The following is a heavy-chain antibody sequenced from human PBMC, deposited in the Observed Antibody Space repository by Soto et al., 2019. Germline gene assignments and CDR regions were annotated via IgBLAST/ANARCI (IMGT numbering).Heavy chain of an antibody. Sequence: ASVKLSCKDSGYTFTSYGITWVRQAPGQGLEWMGWISAYNGNKKYAQKLQGRVTMTTDTSTSTAYMELRSLRSDDTAVFYCARDVGQQLVDYWGQGTLVTVSS. CDR3: ARDVGQQLVDY. J-gene: IGHJ4*02. CDR2: ISAYNGNK. V-gene: IGHV1-18*01. CDR1: GYTFTSYG. D-gene: IGHD6-13*01.